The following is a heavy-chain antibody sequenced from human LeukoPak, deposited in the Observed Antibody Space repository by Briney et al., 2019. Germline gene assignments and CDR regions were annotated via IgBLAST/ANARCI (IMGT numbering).Heavy chain of an antibody. V-gene: IGHV3-7*01. J-gene: IGHJ4*02. CDR3: ARETWSGSYFDY. D-gene: IGHD1-26*01. Sequence: PGGSLRLSCAASGFTFSDYYMTWVRQAPGRGLEWVANIKEDGSEKYYVDSVRGRFTISRDNAKNSLYLQMNSLGAADTAVYYCARETWSGSYFDYWGQGTLVTVSS. CDR2: IKEDGSEK. CDR1: GFTFSDYY.